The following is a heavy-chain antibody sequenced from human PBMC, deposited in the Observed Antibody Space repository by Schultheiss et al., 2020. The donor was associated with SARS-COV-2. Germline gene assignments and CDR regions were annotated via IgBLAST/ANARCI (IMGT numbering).Heavy chain of an antibody. CDR1: GFTFSSYG. D-gene: IGHD6-19*01. CDR2: IWYDGSNK. Sequence: GGSLRLSCAASGFTFSSYGMHWVRQVPGKGLEWVAVIWYDGSNKYYADSVKGRFTISRDNSKNTLYLQMNSLRAEDTAVYYCARGNRLDYYYYGMDVWGQGTTVTVSS. CDR3: ARGNRLDYYYYGMDV. V-gene: IGHV3-33*01. J-gene: IGHJ6*02.